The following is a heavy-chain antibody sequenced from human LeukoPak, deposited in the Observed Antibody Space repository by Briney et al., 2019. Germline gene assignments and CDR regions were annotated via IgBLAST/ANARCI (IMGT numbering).Heavy chain of an antibody. D-gene: IGHD3-22*01. Sequence: SETLSLTCTVSGGSISSSRYYWGWIRQPPGKGLEWIGSIHYSGSTYYNPSLKSRVTISVDTSKNQFSLKLSSVTAADTAVYYCARVPSTNYYDSSGYWGYFDYWGQGTLVTVSS. J-gene: IGHJ4*02. V-gene: IGHV4-39*07. CDR1: GGSISSSRYY. CDR2: IHYSGST. CDR3: ARVPSTNYYDSSGYWGYFDY.